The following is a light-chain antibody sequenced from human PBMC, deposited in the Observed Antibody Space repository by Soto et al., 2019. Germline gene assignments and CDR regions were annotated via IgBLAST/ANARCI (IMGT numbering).Light chain of an antibody. V-gene: IGKV3-15*01. CDR1: QSVGGN. CDR3: QQYHDWPPLT. CDR2: GAS. J-gene: IGKJ4*01. Sequence: DIVMTQSPATLSVSPGERVTLSCRASQSVGGNVAWYQQRAGQAPRLLISGASTRATGIPARFSGSGSGTEFTLTISSLQSEDFAVYPCQQYHDWPPLTFGGGTTVEIK.